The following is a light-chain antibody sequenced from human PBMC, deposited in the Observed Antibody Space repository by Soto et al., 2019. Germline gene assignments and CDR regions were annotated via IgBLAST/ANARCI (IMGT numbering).Light chain of an antibody. V-gene: IGKV1-12*01. J-gene: IGKJ2*01. CDR1: QAISTW. CDR2: GAS. Sequence: DIQMTQSPSSVSASVGDRVTITCRASQAISTWLAWYQQKPGKAPNLLIYGASSLKSGVPSRFSGSGSGTDFTLTISSLQPEDFATYYCQQASSFPYTFDQGTKLEIK. CDR3: QQASSFPYT.